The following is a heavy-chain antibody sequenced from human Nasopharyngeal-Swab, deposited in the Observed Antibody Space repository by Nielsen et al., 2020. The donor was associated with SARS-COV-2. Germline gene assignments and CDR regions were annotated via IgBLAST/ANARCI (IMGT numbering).Heavy chain of an antibody. CDR3: ARSAGGGYYYGMDV. Sequence: GESLKISCAASGFIFSSYGMHWVRQAPGKGLEWVAVISYDGSNKYYADSVKGRFTISRDNSKNTLYLQMNSLRAEDTAVYYCARSAGGGYYYGMDVWGQGTTVTVSS. CDR1: GFIFSSYG. J-gene: IGHJ6*02. D-gene: IGHD3-16*01. CDR2: ISYDGSNK. V-gene: IGHV3-30*03.